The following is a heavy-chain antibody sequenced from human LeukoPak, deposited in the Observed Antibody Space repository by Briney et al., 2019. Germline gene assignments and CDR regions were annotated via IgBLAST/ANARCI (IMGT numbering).Heavy chain of an antibody. CDR3: TRDSYGSYDY. J-gene: IGHJ4*02. Sequence: GGSLRLSCAASGFTFSNYAMNWVRQAPGKGLEWVGFIRSKAYGGTTEYAASVKGRFTISRDDSKSIAYLQMSSLKTEDTAVYYCTRDSYGSYDYWGQGTLVTVSS. CDR2: IRSKAYGGTT. V-gene: IGHV3-49*04. CDR1: GFTFSNYA. D-gene: IGHD3-10*01.